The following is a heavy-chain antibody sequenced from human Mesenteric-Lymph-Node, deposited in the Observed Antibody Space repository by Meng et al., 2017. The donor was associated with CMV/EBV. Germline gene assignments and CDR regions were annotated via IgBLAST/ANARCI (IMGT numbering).Heavy chain of an antibody. J-gene: IGHJ5*02. CDR3: ARDFYGRGFDH. CDR1: AYTFSNYA. D-gene: IGHD2/OR15-2a*01. V-gene: IGHV1-69*05. Sequence: CKASAYTFSNYAVSWVRQAPGQGLEWLGGIVPIFNSPNHAPRFQGRVSISTDESTRTVYMDLSSLRSEDTAIYYCARDFYGRGFDHWGQGTLVTVSS. CDR2: IVPIFNSP.